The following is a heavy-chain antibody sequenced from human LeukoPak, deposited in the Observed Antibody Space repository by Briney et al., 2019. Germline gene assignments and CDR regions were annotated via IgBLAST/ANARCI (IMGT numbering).Heavy chain of an antibody. CDR3: ARAKGAVDHNWFDP. CDR1: GYTFSVYY. Sequence: ASVKVSCKASGYTFSVYYIHWVRQVPGQGLEWMGRINPNSGGTNSAQKFQGRVTMTRDTSISTAYMELSRLRFDDTAVYYCARAKGAVDHNWFDPWGQGTLVTVSS. D-gene: IGHD6-19*01. V-gene: IGHV1-2*06. CDR2: INPNSGGT. J-gene: IGHJ5*02.